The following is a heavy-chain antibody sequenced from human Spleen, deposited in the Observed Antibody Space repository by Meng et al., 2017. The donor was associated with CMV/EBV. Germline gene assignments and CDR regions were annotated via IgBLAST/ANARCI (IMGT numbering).Heavy chain of an antibody. V-gene: IGHV3-20*04. D-gene: IGHD4-17*01. CDR2: INWNGGST. J-gene: IGHJ4*02. Sequence: GGSLRLSCAASGFTFDDYGMSWVRQAPGKGLEWVSGINWNGGSTGYADSVKGRFTISRDNAKNTLSLQMNSLRAEDTAVYYCAKERYGDLDYWGQGTLVTVSS. CDR1: GFTFDDYG. CDR3: AKERYGDLDY.